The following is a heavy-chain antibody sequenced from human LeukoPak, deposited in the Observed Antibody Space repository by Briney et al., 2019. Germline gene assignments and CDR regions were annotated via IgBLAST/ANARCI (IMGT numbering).Heavy chain of an antibody. CDR2: VLPIFGTA. D-gene: IGHD7-27*01. J-gene: IGHJ6*03. Sequence: APVKGSCKGSGGTLSSYAISWGGQGPGKGLEWMGGVLPIFGTANYAQKFQGRVTITTDESTSTAYMELSSLRSEDTAVYYCARGKNWGSDYYYYYMDVWGKGTTVTVSS. V-gene: IGHV1-69*05. CDR3: ARGKNWGSDYYYYYMDV. CDR1: GGTLSSYA.